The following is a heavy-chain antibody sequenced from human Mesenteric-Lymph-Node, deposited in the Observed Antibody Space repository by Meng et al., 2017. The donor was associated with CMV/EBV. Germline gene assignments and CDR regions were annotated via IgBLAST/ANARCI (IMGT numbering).Heavy chain of an antibody. Sequence: YLVTTHPMSWVRQAPGQGLEWMGWIDTNTRNPTFAQGFTGRFVFSLDTSVNTAYLEISSLKAEDTAVYYCARGQGGYAGYVRDGFDYWGQGTLVTVSS. CDR1: YLVTTHP. V-gene: IGHV7-4-1*02. CDR3: ARGQGGYAGYVRDGFDY. J-gene: IGHJ4*02. CDR2: IDTNTRNP. D-gene: IGHD5-12*01.